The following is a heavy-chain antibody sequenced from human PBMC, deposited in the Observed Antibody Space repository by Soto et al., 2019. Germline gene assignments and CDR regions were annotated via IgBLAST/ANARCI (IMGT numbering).Heavy chain of an antibody. Sequence: NPSETLSLTCTVSGGSINSGDYYWSWIRQPPGKGLEWIGCISFRGSTYYNPSLKSRVAISIDTSKNQFSLKLSSVTAADTAVYYCASAFYYYDSSGYYLGGFDPWGQGTLVTVSS. V-gene: IGHV4-30-4*01. CDR2: ISFRGST. CDR3: ASAFYYYDSSGYYLGGFDP. J-gene: IGHJ5*02. CDR1: GGSINSGDYY. D-gene: IGHD3-22*01.